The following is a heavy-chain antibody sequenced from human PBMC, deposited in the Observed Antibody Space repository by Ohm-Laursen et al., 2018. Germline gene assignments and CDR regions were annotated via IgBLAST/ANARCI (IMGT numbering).Heavy chain of an antibody. CDR3: ARDRYYDFWSGSKVLDY. V-gene: IGHV3-11*01. J-gene: IGHJ4*02. CDR2: ISSSGSTI. CDR1: GFTFSDYY. D-gene: IGHD3-3*01. Sequence: SLRLSYAASGFTFSDYYMSWIRQAPGKGLEWVSYISSSGSTIYYADSVKGRFTISRDNAKNSLYLQMNSLRAEDTAVYYCARDRYYDFWSGSKVLDYWGQGTLVTVSS.